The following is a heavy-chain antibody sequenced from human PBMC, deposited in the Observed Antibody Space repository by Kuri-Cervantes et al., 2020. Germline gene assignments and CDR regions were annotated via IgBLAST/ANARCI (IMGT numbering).Heavy chain of an antibody. CDR2: IYYSGST. CDR1: GGSISSYY. D-gene: IGHD3-22*01. V-gene: IGHV4-59*08. CDR3: ARVRSGYYDRQGFDY. J-gene: IGHJ4*02. Sequence: ESLKISCTVSGGSISSYYWSWIRQPPGKGLEWIGYIYYSGSTNYNPSLKSRVTISVDTSKNEFSLKLSSVTAADTAVYYCARVRSGYYDRQGFDYWGQGTLVTVSS.